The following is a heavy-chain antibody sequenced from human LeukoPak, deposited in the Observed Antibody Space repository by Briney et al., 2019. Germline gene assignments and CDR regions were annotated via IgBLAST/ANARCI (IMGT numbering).Heavy chain of an antibody. V-gene: IGHV4-4*07. D-gene: IGHD1-26*01. Sequence: PSETLSLTCAVSGYSISSGYYWNWIWQSAGKGLELIGRIHISGSTNSNPSLKSRVTMSVVTSKNQFSLRLTSVTAADTAVYYCARGAVGSTPHVAFDIWGQGTMVTVSS. J-gene: IGHJ3*02. CDR3: ARGAVGSTPHVAFDI. CDR2: IHISGST. CDR1: GYSISSGYY.